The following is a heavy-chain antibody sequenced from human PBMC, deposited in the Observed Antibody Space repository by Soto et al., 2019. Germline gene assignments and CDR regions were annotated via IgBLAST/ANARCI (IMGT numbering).Heavy chain of an antibody. CDR2: IFASGRT. J-gene: IGHJ4*02. Sequence: PSETLSLTCTVSGGSISNDRWSWVRQPAGKGLEWIGRIFASGRTNYNPSLQSRVTMSVDTSKNQFSLTMTSLAAADTAVYYCTRGTFDTTATYYWGQGIPVTVSS. D-gene: IGHD1-26*01. CDR1: GGSISNDR. V-gene: IGHV4-4*07. CDR3: TRGTFDTTATYY.